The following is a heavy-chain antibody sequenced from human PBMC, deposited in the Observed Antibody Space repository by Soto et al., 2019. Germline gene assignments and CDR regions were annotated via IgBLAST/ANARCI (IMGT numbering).Heavy chain of an antibody. CDR3: ARDSNYYDSSGYCAGDAFDI. CDR1: GFTFSSYA. J-gene: IGHJ3*02. Sequence: QVQLVESGGGVVQPGRSLRLSCAASGFTFSSYAMHWVRQAPGKGLEWVAVISYDGSNKYYADSVKGRFTISRDNSKNTLYLQMNSLRAEDTAVYYCARDSNYYDSSGYCAGDAFDIWGQGTMVTVSS. D-gene: IGHD3-22*01. CDR2: ISYDGSNK. V-gene: IGHV3-30-3*01.